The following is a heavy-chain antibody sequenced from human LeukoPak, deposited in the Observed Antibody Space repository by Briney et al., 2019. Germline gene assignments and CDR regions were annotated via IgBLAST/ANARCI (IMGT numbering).Heavy chain of an antibody. Sequence: GASVKVSCKASGYTFTSYVISCVRQAPGQGLEWMEWISAYNGNTNYAQKLQGRVTMTTDTSTSTAYMELRSLRSDDTAVYYCARDRFPRYYYDSSGYGKFDYWGQGTLVTVSS. CDR3: ARDRFPRYYYDSSGYGKFDY. CDR1: GYTFTSYV. D-gene: IGHD3-22*01. CDR2: ISAYNGNT. V-gene: IGHV1-18*01. J-gene: IGHJ4*02.